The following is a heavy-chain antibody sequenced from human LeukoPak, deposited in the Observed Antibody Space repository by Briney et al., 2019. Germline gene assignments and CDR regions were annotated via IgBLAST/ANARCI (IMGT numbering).Heavy chain of an antibody. D-gene: IGHD2-8*01. CDR3: ARDDGYCTNIDTSSCYGYFDS. J-gene: IGHJ4*02. CDR1: GGSISSYY. CDR2: ISTSGST. Sequence: PSETLSLTCTVSGGSISSYYWSWIRQPAGKGLESIGHISTSGSTNYNPSLKSRVTMSVDTSKNQFSLKLSSVTAADTAVYFCARDDGYCTNIDTSSCYGYFDSWGQGTLVIVSS. V-gene: IGHV4-4*07.